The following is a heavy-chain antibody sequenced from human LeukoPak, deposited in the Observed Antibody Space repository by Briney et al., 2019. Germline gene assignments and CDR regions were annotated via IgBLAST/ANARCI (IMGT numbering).Heavy chain of an antibody. CDR1: GFTFSDYY. D-gene: IGHD6-13*01. CDR2: ISSSSSYI. V-gene: IGHV3-11*06. Sequence: PGGSLRLSCAASGFTFSDYYMSWIRQAPGKGLEWVSSISSSSSYIYYADSVKGRFTISRDNAKNSLYLQMNSLRAEDTAVYYCARDRSSSWYLMDAFDIWGQGTMVTVSS. CDR3: ARDRSSSWYLMDAFDI. J-gene: IGHJ3*02.